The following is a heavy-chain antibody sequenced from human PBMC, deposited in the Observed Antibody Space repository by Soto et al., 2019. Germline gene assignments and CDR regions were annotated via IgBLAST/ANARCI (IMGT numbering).Heavy chain of an antibody. CDR3: ARAATVTFDAFDI. CDR1: GFTFSSYG. J-gene: IGHJ3*02. D-gene: IGHD4-17*01. V-gene: IGHV3-33*01. Sequence: QVQLVESGGGVVQPGRSLRLSCAASGFTFSSYGMHWVRQAPGKGLEWVAVIWYDGSNKYYADSVKGRFTISRDNSKNTLYLQMNRLRAEDTAVYYCARAATVTFDAFDIWGQGTMVTVSS. CDR2: IWYDGSNK.